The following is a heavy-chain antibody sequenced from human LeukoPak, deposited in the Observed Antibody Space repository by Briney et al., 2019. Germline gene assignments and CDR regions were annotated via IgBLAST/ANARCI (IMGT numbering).Heavy chain of an antibody. CDR3: ARVVVAATPNEWFDP. D-gene: IGHD2-15*01. V-gene: IGHV3-13*01. CDR2: IGTAGDT. Sequence: GGSLRLSCAASGFTFSSYDMHWVRQATGKGLEWVSAIGTAGDTYYPGSVKGRFTISRDNSKNTVYLQMNSLRADDTAVYYCARVVVAATPNEWFDPWGQGTLVTVSS. CDR1: GFTFSSYD. J-gene: IGHJ5*02.